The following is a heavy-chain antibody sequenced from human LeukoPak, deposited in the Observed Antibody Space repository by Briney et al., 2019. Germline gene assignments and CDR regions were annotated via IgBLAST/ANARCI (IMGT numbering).Heavy chain of an antibody. CDR3: AREILEGFNPGAY. CDR1: LDSTTSNF. J-gene: IGHJ4*02. D-gene: IGHD1-14*01. V-gene: IGHV4-4*02. CDR2: IHRSGSP. Sequence: SETLSLTCTVSLDSTTSNFWSWVRQPPGKGLEWIGEIHRSGSPDYNPSLQSRVTISIDRSRNQIVLELSSVTAADTAVYYCAREILEGFNPGAYWGQGTLVTVSS.